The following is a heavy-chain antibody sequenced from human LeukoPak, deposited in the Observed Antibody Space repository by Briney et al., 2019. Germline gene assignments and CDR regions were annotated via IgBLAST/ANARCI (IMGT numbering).Heavy chain of an antibody. V-gene: IGHV1-8*03. CDR2: MNPNSGNT. J-gene: IGHJ4*01. CDR3: AREDSRGYYSLGSLY. CDR1: GYTFTSYD. D-gene: IGHD3-22*01. Sequence: ASVTVSCMASGYTFTSYDINWVRQATGQGLEGMGWMNPNSGNTGYAQKFQGRVNITRNTAKSTDYMELSSLRSDDTAVYYCAREDSRGYYSLGSLYWGHGTLVTVSS.